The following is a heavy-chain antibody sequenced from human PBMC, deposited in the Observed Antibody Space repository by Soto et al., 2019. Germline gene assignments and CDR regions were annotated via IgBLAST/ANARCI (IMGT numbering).Heavy chain of an antibody. Sequence: PSETLSLTCTVSGGSISSYYWSWIRQPPGKGLEWIGYIYHSGSSNYNPSLKSRVTILLDTSKNQLSLKLSSVTAADTAVYYCARQRSVVVTPCCFDPWGQATLVTVS. J-gene: IGHJ5*02. CDR2: IYHSGSS. D-gene: IGHD2-15*01. CDR1: GGSISSYY. V-gene: IGHV4-59*08. CDR3: ARQRSVVVTPCCFDP.